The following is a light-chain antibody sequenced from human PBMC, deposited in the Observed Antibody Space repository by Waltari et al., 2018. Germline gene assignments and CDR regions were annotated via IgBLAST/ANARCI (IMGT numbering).Light chain of an antibody. Sequence: IQMLQPPSSLSASVGDRATITCWASQCISSYLNWYQQKPGKAPKLLIYAACSLQSGVPSRFSGGGSGTDFRLTSSRLQPGDFTTQYCQGNYSTPETFSQVTKV. CDR2: AAC. J-gene: IGKJ1*01. CDR3: QGNYSTPET. V-gene: IGKV1-39*01. CDR1: QCISSY.